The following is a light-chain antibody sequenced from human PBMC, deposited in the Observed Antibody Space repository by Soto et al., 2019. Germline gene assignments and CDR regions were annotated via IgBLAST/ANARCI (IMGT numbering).Light chain of an antibody. CDR3: QQYNSNPLT. CDR1: QSFSTW. J-gene: IGKJ4*01. CDR2: ETS. Sequence: DIQMTQSPSTLSASVGDRVTITCRASQSFSTWLAWYQQKPGKAPNLLIYETSILESGVQSRFSGSGSGTEFTLTISSLQPEDFATYYCQQYNSNPLTFGGGNKVEIK. V-gene: IGKV1-5*03.